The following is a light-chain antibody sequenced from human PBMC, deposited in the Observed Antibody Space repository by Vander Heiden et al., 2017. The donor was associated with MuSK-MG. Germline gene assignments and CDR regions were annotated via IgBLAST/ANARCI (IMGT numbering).Light chain of an antibody. Sequence: DIQIPQSPTTLSASVGDRVTLTCRASQSISSWLAWYQQKPGKAPKALIYKASNLESGVPSRFSGSGSGTEFTLTISSLQPDDFATYYCQQDDSYPLTFGGGTKVEIK. CDR1: QSISSW. V-gene: IGKV1-5*03. CDR2: KAS. J-gene: IGKJ4*01. CDR3: QQDDSYPLT.